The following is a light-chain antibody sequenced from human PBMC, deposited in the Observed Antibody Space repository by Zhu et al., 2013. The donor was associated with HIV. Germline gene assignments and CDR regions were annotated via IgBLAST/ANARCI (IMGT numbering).Light chain of an antibody. Sequence: SYELTQPPSVSVSPGQTARITCSGDALPKQYAYWYQQKPGQAPVVMIYKDSERPSGIPERFSGSSSGTTVTLTISGAQAEDEADYYCYAAADNIGIFGGGTKLTVL. V-gene: IGLV3-25*02. CDR2: KDS. CDR1: ALPKQY. CDR3: YAAADNIGI. J-gene: IGLJ2*01.